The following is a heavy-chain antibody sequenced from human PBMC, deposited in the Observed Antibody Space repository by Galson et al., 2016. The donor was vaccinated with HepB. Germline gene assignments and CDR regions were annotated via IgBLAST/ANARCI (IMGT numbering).Heavy chain of an antibody. CDR2: INSDGSST. CDR3: ARRMATITSFDY. V-gene: IGHV3-74*01. Sequence: SLRLSCAASGFTFSSYWMHWVRQAPGKGLVWVSRINSDGSSTSYADSVKGRFTISRDNAKNTLYLQMNSLRAEDTAVYHCARRMATITSFDYWGQGTLVTVSS. J-gene: IGHJ4*02. CDR1: GFTFSSYW. D-gene: IGHD5-24*01.